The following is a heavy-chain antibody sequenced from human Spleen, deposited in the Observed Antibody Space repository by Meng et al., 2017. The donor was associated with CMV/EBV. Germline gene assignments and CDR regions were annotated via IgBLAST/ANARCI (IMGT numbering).Heavy chain of an antibody. V-gene: IGHV3-30*04. CDR3: AKLYYYDNSGYSLTSYDY. Sequence: GESLKISCAASGFTFSSYAMHWVRQAPGKGLEWVAVISFDGGNKYYADSVKGRFIISRDNSKNTLYLQVNSLRAEDTAVYYCAKLYYYDNSGYSLTSYDYWGQGTLVTVSS. CDR2: ISFDGGNK. CDR1: GFTFSSYA. D-gene: IGHD3-22*01. J-gene: IGHJ4*02.